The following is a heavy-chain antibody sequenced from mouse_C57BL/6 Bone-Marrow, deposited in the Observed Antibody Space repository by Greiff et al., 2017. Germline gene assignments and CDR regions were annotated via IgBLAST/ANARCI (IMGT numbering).Heavy chain of an antibody. V-gene: IGHV1-64*01. CDR2: IHPNSGST. CDR1: GYTFTSYG. J-gene: IGHJ4*01. Sequence: VQLQQPGAELVKPGASVKLSCKASGYTFTSYGMHWVKQSPGQGLEWIGMIHPNSGSTTYNEKFKSKATLTVDKSSSTAYMQLSSLTSAASAVYDCARKGPYAMDYWGQGTTVTVSS. CDR3: ARKGPYAMDY.